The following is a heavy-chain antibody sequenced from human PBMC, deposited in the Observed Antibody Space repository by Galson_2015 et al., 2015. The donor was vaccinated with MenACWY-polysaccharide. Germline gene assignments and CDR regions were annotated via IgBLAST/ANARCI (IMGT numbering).Heavy chain of an antibody. Sequence: LVKPTQTLTLTCSFSGFSLDTFGVSVGWIRQAPGEALEWLALIYWDEDKRYRPSLENRLTITKDTSKNQVVLRMTNMYPVDTATYYCVRAKPYYPDRSGPTGWFDPWGQGILVTVSS. CDR2: IYWDEDK. CDR3: VRAKPYYPDRSGPTGWFDP. V-gene: IGHV2-5*02. D-gene: IGHD6-19*01. CDR1: GFSLDTFGVS. J-gene: IGHJ5*02.